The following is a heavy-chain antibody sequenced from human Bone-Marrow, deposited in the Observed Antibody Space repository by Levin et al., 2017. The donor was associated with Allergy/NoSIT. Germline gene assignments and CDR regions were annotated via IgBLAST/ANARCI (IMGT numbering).Heavy chain of an antibody. J-gene: IGHJ3*02. V-gene: IGHV3-21*01. CDR3: AIHDYGDFPSI. D-gene: IGHD4-17*01. CDR2: ISSSSSYI. Sequence: LSLTCAASGFTFSSYSMNWVRQAPGKGLEWVSSISSSSSYIYYADSVKGRFTISRDNAKNSLYLQMNSLRAEDTAVYYCAIHDYGDFPSIWGQGTMVTVSS. CDR1: GFTFSSYS.